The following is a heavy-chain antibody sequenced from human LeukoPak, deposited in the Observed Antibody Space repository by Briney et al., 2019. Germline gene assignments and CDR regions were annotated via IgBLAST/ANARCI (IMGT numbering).Heavy chain of an antibody. CDR1: GGSISSSSYY. CDR3: ARARIDFWSGYYSDFDY. J-gene: IGHJ4*02. D-gene: IGHD3-3*01. CDR2: IYYSGST. Sequence: SETLSLTCTVSGGSISSSSYYWGWIRQPPGKGLEWIGSIYYSGSTYYNPSLKSRVTISVDTSKNQFSLKLSSVTAADTAVYYCARARIDFWSGYYSDFDYWGQGTLVTVSS. V-gene: IGHV4-39*07.